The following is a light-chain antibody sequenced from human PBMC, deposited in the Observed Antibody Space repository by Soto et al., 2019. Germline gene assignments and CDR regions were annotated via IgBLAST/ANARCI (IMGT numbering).Light chain of an antibody. V-gene: IGKV1-5*03. Sequence: DIQMTQSPSTLSASVGDRVTITCRASQSISSWLAWYQQKPGKAPKLLIYQASTLQSGVSSRFSGSGSGTEFTLTISSLQPDDFATYYCQQYNTNWTFGQGTKVDI. CDR2: QAS. CDR1: QSISSW. J-gene: IGKJ1*01. CDR3: QQYNTNWT.